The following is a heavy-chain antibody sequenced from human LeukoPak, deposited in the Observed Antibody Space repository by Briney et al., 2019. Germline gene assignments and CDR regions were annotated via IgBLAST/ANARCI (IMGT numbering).Heavy chain of an antibody. Sequence: SVKVSCKASGGTFSSYAISWVRQAPGQGLEWMGRIIPMYGTTNYAQKFQGRVTIIADKSTNTVYMEVSSLRSEDTAVYYCARVLTGTTSAVFMEDQWGQGTLVTVSS. CDR1: GGTFSSYA. D-gene: IGHD1-1*01. J-gene: IGHJ4*02. V-gene: IGHV1-69*06. CDR2: IIPMYGTT. CDR3: ARVLTGTTSAVFMEDQ.